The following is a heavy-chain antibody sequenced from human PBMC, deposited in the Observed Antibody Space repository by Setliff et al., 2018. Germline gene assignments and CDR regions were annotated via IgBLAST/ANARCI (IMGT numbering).Heavy chain of an antibody. CDR1: GGSISNYY. CDR3: ARGGNDYKWGAFDI. J-gene: IGHJ3*02. V-gene: IGHV4-4*07. D-gene: IGHD4-4*01. Sequence: PSETLSLTCTVSGGSISNYYWSWIRQPAGKGLEWIGRIYTSGSTNYNPSLKSRVTMSVDTSKNQFSLKLSSVTAADTAVYHYARGGNDYKWGAFDIWGQGTMVTVSS. CDR2: IYTSGST.